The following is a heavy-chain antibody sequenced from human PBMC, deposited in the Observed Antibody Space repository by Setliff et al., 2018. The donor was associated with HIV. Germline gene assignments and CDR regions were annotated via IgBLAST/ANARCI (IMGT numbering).Heavy chain of an antibody. J-gene: IGHJ4*02. V-gene: IGHV3-30*01. D-gene: IGHD6-6*01. CDR3: ARVWAMQQLVPGY. Sequence: PGGSLRLSCAASGLTFSRSAMHWVRQAPGKGLEWVAVTSYDGRNKYYADSVKGRFTISRDKSKSTLYLQMNSLRVEDTAVYYCARVWAMQQLVPGYWGQGTLVTVSS. CDR1: GLTFSRSA. CDR2: TSYDGRNK.